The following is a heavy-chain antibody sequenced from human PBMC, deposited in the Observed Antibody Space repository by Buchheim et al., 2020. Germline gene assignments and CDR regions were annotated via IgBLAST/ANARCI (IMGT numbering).Heavy chain of an antibody. Sequence: EVQLVESGGGLVQPGGSLRLSCAASGFTVSSNYMSWVRQAPGKGLEWVSVIYSGGSTYYADSVKGRFTISRDNSKNTLYLQMNSLRAEDTAVYYCASPSRYDFWSGYFGHYYGMDVWGQGTT. D-gene: IGHD3-3*01. J-gene: IGHJ6*02. CDR1: GFTVSSNY. CDR2: IYSGGST. CDR3: ASPSRYDFWSGYFGHYYGMDV. V-gene: IGHV3-66*02.